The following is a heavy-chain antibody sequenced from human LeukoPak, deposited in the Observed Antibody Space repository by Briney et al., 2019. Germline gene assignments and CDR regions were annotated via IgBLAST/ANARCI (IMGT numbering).Heavy chain of an antibody. D-gene: IGHD2-15*01. CDR3: AKGDCTGGSCLPFDY. CDR1: GFTFSRYA. V-gene: IGHV3-23*01. J-gene: IGHJ4*02. Sequence: GGSLRLSCAASGFTFSRYAMSWVRRAPGKGLEWVSTISGTGGTKYYADSVKRRFTISRDNSKNTLYLQMNSLRAEDTAVYYCAKGDCTGGSCLPFDYWGQGTLVTVSS. CDR2: ISGTGGTK.